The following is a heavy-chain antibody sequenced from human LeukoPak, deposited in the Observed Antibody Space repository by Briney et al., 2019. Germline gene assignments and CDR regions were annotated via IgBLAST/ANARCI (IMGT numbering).Heavy chain of an antibody. V-gene: IGHV1-2*02. Sequence: GASVQVSCKASGYLFTGYYIHWVRQAPGQGLEWMGFINPNSGNTNYAQKFQGRVTMTSDTSISTAYMELSSLTSDDTAVYYCAREMRPATTTLVANWGQGTLVTVSS. CDR3: AREMRPATTTLVAN. J-gene: IGHJ4*02. D-gene: IGHD1-1*01. CDR1: GYLFTGYY. CDR2: INPNSGNT.